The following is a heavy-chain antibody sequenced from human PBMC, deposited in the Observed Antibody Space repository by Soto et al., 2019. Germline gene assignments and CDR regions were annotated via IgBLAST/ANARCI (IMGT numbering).Heavy chain of an antibody. J-gene: IGHJ5*02. CDR3: ARDLKLGGTYNWFDP. V-gene: IGHV1-69*13. CDR2: IIPIFGTA. CDR1: GGTFSSYA. Sequence: GASVKVSCKASGGTFSSYAISWVRQAPGQGLEWMGGIIPIFGTANYAQKFQGRVTITADESTSTAYMELSSLRSEDTAVYYCARDLKLGGTYNWFDPWGQGTLVTVSS. D-gene: IGHD7-27*01.